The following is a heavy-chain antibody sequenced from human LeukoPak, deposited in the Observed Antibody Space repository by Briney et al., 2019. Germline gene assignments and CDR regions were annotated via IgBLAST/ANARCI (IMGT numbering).Heavy chain of an antibody. D-gene: IGHD2-15*01. V-gene: IGHV3-7*01. CDR1: GFTFNNYW. CDR3: ARDSARGGTMDY. Sequence: GGSLRLSCAASGFTFNNYWMSWVRQAPGKGLEWVASIKQDGSEKYYVDSVKGRFTISRDNAKNSLYLQMNSLRAEDTAVYYCARDSARGGTMDYWGQGTLVTVSS. J-gene: IGHJ4*02. CDR2: IKQDGSEK.